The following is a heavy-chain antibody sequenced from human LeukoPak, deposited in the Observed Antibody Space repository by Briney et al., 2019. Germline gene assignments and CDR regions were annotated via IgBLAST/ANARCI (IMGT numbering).Heavy chain of an antibody. CDR1: GFTFSSYS. CDR2: ISSSSTSI. V-gene: IGHV3-48*01. Sequence: GGSLRLSCAASGFTFSSYSMNWVRQAPGKGLEWVSYISSSSTSIYYADSVKGRFTISRDNAKNSLYLQMNSLRAEDTAVYYCARGGGSYHFDYSGQGTLVAVSS. CDR3: ARGGGSYHFDY. D-gene: IGHD3-16*01. J-gene: IGHJ4*02.